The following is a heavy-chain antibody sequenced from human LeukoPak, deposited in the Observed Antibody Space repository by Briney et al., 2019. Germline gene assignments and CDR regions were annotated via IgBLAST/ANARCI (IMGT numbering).Heavy chain of an antibody. CDR3: ARGGRGYYDFWSGYSGIDY. V-gene: IGHV3-48*03. J-gene: IGHJ4*02. CDR2: ISSSGSTI. Sequence: GGSLRLSCAASGFTFSSYEMNWVRQAPGKGLEWVSYISSSGSTIHYADSVKGRFTISRDNAKNSLYLQMNSLRAEDTAVYYCARGGRGYYDFWSGYSGIDYWGQGTLVTVSS. D-gene: IGHD3-3*01. CDR1: GFTFSSYE.